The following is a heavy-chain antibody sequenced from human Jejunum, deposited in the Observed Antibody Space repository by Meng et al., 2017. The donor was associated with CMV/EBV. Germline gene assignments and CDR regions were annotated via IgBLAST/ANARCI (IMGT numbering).Heavy chain of an antibody. CDR2: VNPNNGGT. J-gene: IGHJ4*02. CDR1: GYTFNHFY. D-gene: IGHD7-27*01. Sequence: VSCTASGYTFNHFYLHWVRQAPGQGLEWMGWVNPNNGGTDYAQKFQGRVIMTSDTSISTVYMELSRLTFDDTAVYYCARGPWGFDLWGQGTLVTVSS. V-gene: IGHV1-2*02. CDR3: ARGPWGFDL.